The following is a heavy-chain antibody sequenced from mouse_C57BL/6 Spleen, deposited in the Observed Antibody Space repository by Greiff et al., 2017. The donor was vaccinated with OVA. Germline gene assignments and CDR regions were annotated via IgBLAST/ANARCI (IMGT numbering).Heavy chain of an antibody. CDR2: ISSGGSYT. D-gene: IGHD4-1*01. J-gene: IGHJ2*01. V-gene: IGHV5-6*01. Sequence: DVHLVESGGDLVKPGGSLKLSCAASGFTFSSYGMSWVRQTPDKRLEWVATISSGGSYTYYPDSVKGRFTISRDNAKNTLYLQMSSLKSEDTAMYYCARHGPSNWDFDYWGQGTTLTVSS. CDR3: ARHGPSNWDFDY. CDR1: GFTFSSYG.